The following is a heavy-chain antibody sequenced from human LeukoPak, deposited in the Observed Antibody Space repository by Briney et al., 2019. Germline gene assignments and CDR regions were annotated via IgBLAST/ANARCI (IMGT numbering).Heavy chain of an antibody. CDR2: IRYDGSNK. CDR3: AKPSLYYYDTSGYYRYWYFDL. CDR1: GFTFSSYW. D-gene: IGHD3-22*01. J-gene: IGHJ2*01. V-gene: IGHV3-30*02. Sequence: GGSLRLSCAASGFTFSSYWMHWVRQAPGKGLEWVAFIRYDGSNKYYVDSVKGRFTISRDNSKNTLYLQMNSLRAEDTAVYYCAKPSLYYYDTSGYYRYWYFDLWGRGTLVTVSS.